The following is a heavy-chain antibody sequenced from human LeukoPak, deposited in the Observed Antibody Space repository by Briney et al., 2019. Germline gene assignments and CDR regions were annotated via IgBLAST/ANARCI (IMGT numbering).Heavy chain of an antibody. Sequence: PGGSLRLSCAASGFTFSNYWMHWVRQAPGKGLVWVSRINSGGSSRSSADSVKGRISVSRDNAKNTLYLQMNSLRAEGTALYYCARGTSRYMDVWGKGTTVTVSS. D-gene: IGHD1/OR15-1a*01. CDR2: INSGGSSR. CDR3: ARGTSRYMDV. J-gene: IGHJ6*03. CDR1: GFTFSNYW. V-gene: IGHV3-74*01.